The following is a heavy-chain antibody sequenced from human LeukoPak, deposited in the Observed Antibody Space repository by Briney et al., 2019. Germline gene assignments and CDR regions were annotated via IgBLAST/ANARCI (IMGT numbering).Heavy chain of an antibody. J-gene: IGHJ4*02. V-gene: IGHV1-8*02. CDR1: GYTFTSYG. Sequence: ASVKVSCEASGYTFTSYGINWVRQATGQGLEWMGWMNPNSGNTGYAQKFQGRVTMTRNTSISTAYMELSSLRSEDTAVYYCARGSVPPEAAAGTEFDYWGQGTLVTVSS. CDR2: MNPNSGNT. D-gene: IGHD6-13*01. CDR3: ARGSVPPEAAAGTEFDY.